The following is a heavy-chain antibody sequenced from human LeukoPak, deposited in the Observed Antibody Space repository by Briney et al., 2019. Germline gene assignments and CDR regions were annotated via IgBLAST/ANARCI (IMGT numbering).Heavy chain of an antibody. J-gene: IGHJ4*02. V-gene: IGHV3-48*03. CDR3: ARDLAAAQGDY. Sequence: PGGSLRLSCAASGFTFSSYEMNWVRQAPGKGLEWVSYISSSGSTIYYADSVKGRFTISRDNAKNSLYLQMNSLRAEDTAAYYCARDLAAAQGDYWGQGTLVTVSS. CDR1: GFTFSSYE. CDR2: ISSSGSTI. D-gene: IGHD6-13*01.